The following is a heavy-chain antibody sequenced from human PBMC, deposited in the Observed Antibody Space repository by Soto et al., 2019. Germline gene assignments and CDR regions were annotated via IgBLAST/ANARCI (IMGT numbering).Heavy chain of an antibody. CDR3: AFSVTTPVGYFDY. CDR2: IIPIFGTA. Sequence: SVKVSCKASGGTFSSYSISWVRQAPGQGLEWMGGIIPIFGTANYAQKFQGRVTMTRDTSTSTAYMELSSPRSEDTAVYYCAFSVTTPVGYFDYWGQGTLVTVSS. J-gene: IGHJ4*02. CDR1: GGTFSSYS. D-gene: IGHD4-17*01. V-gene: IGHV1-69*05.